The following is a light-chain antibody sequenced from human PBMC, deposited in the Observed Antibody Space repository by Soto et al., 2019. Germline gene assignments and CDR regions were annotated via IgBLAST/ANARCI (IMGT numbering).Light chain of an antibody. CDR2: DVT. J-gene: IGLJ2*01. CDR3: RSYTSARTTVV. V-gene: IGLV2-14*03. Sequence: QSVLTQPASVSGSPGQSITISCTGTSSDVGTYNHVSWYQQHPGKAPILIIYDVTDRPSGVSNRFSCSKSGNTASLTISGLQAEDEAEYYCRSYTSARTTVVFGGGTKLTVL. CDR1: SSDVGTYNH.